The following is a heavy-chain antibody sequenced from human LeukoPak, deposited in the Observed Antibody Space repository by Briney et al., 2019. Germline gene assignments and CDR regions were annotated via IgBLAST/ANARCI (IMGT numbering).Heavy chain of an antibody. CDR2: INHSGST. CDR3: ARFIGSGSLFDY. J-gene: IGHJ4*02. V-gene: IGHV4-34*01. CDR1: GGSFSGYY. Sequence: SETLSLTCAVYGGSFSGYYWSWIRQPPGKGLEWIGEINHSGSTNYNPSLKSRVTISVDTSKNQFSLKLSSVTAADTAVYYCARFIGSGSLFDYWGQGTLVTVSS. D-gene: IGHD3-10*01.